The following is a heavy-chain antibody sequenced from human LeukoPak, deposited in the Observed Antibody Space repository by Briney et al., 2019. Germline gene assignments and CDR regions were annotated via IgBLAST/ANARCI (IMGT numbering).Heavy chain of an antibody. Sequence: SETLSLTCTVSGGSISSSSYYWGWIRQPPGKGLEWIGSIYYSGSTYYNPSLKSRVTISVDTSKNQFSLKLSSVTAADTAVYYCARPDGQVVVSDAFDIWGQGTMVTVSS. CDR3: ARPDGQVVVSDAFDI. J-gene: IGHJ3*02. D-gene: IGHD2-15*01. CDR1: GGSISSSSYY. CDR2: IYYSGST. V-gene: IGHV4-39*01.